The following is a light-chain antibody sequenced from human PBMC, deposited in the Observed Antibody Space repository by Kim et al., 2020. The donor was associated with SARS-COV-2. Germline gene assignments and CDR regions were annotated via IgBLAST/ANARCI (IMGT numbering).Light chain of an antibody. V-gene: IGKV3-20*01. J-gene: IGKJ1*01. Sequence: EVVLTQSPGTLSLSPGEGAALSCRASQTISSNYVAWYQQKPGQSPRLLVYGASTGAIGIPARFSGSGSETDFTLTISGLEPEDFAVYYCQQYSSSPPTFGQGTKVDIK. CDR2: GAS. CDR1: QTISSNY. CDR3: QQYSSSPPT.